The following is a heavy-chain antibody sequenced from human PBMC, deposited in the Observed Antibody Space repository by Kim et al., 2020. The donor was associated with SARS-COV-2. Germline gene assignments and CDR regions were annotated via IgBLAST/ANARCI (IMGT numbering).Heavy chain of an antibody. CDR1: GYTFTSYD. Sequence: ASVKVSCKASGYTFTSYDINWVRQATGQGLEWMGWMNPNSGNTGYAQKFQGRVTMTRNTSISTAYMELSSLRSEDTAVYYCARGRPVQLERPVGMDVWGQGTTVTVSS. CDR2: MNPNSGNT. V-gene: IGHV1-8*01. CDR3: ARGRPVQLERPVGMDV. D-gene: IGHD1-1*01. J-gene: IGHJ6*02.